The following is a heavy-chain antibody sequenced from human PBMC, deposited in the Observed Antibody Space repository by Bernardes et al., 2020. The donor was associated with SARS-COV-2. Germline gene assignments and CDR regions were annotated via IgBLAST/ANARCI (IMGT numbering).Heavy chain of an antibody. Sequence: GGSLRLSCTASGFTFGDYAMSWFRQAPGKGLEWVGFIRSKAYGGTTEYAASVKGRFTISRDDSKSIAYLQMNSLKTEDTAVYYCTRAALEWELPSFDYWGQGTLVTVSS. D-gene: IGHD1-26*01. CDR2: IRSKAYGGTT. CDR1: GFTFGDYA. V-gene: IGHV3-49*03. CDR3: TRAALEWELPSFDY. J-gene: IGHJ4*02.